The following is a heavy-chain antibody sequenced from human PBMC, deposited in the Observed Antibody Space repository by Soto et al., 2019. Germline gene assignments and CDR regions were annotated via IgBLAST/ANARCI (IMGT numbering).Heavy chain of an antibody. V-gene: IGHV4-34*01. J-gene: IGHJ4*02. CDR3: ARGSGIVALPGELEDVKYDY. Sequence: QVQLQQWGAGLVKPSETLSLSCAVYGQSFSGHSWGWIRQPPGKGLEWIGEINESGSTYYNPSLNSRVTISTATSKNQFSMKLSSVSAADTAAYFCARGSGIVALPGELEDVKYDYWGQGTLVNVSS. CDR1: GQSFSGHS. CDR2: INESGST. D-gene: IGHD1-1*01.